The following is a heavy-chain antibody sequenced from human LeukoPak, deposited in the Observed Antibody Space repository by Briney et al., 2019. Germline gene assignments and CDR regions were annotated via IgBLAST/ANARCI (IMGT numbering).Heavy chain of an antibody. Sequence: PGGSLRLSCAASGFTFSSYGMHWVRQAPGKGLEYVSAISGNGGTTYYADSVKGRFTISRDNSKNTLYLQMSSLRAEDTAVYYCVKDLKKAAEYYFDYWGQGTLVTVSS. CDR2: ISGNGGTT. CDR1: GFTFSSYG. J-gene: IGHJ4*02. V-gene: IGHV3-64D*06. D-gene: IGHD2-15*01. CDR3: VKDLKKAAEYYFDY.